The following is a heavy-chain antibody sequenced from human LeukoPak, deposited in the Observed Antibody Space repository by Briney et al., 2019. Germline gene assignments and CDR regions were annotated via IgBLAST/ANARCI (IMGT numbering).Heavy chain of an antibody. CDR3: ASGAWATRLHS. J-gene: IGHJ4*02. CDR2: VFDGKTT. V-gene: IGHV4-34*12. D-gene: IGHD5-24*01. CDR1: GESLNYYY. Sequence: SETLSLTCAVYGESLNYYYWSWIRQSPEKGLEWIGEVFDGKTTNYNPSLKSRVTISAVTSSNQFSLNLKSVTAADTAVYYCASGAWATRLHSWAQGTLVIVSS.